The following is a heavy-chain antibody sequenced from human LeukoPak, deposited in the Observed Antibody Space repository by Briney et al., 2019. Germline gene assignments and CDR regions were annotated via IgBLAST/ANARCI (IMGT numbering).Heavy chain of an antibody. D-gene: IGHD6-13*01. V-gene: IGHV3-33*01. CDR1: GFTFSSYG. J-gene: IGHJ4*02. Sequence: GGSLRLSCAASGFTFSSYGMHWVRQAPGKGLEWVAVIWYDGSNKYYADSVKGRFTISRDNSKNTLYLQMNSLRAEDTAVYYCAREGPWQQLFFGGGQGTLVTVSS. CDR3: AREGPWQQLFFG. CDR2: IWYDGSNK.